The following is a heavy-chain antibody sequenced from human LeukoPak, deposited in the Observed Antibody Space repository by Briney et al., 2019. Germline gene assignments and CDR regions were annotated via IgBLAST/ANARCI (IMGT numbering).Heavy chain of an antibody. CDR1: GGSISSYY. D-gene: IGHD6-13*01. J-gene: IGHJ1*01. V-gene: IGHV4-59*01. Sequence: SETLSLTCIVSGGSISSYYWSWIRQPPGKGLEWIGYIYYSGSTNNNPSLKSRVTISVDTSKNQFSLRLNSVTAEDTAVYYCAGTQSSSPINQYFQHWGQGTLVTVSS. CDR3: AGTQSSSPINQYFQH. CDR2: IYYSGST.